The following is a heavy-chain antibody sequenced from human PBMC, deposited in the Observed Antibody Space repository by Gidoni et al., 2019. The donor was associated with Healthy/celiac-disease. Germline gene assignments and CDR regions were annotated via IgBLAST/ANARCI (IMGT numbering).Heavy chain of an antibody. D-gene: IGHD3-22*01. CDR2: ISSSGSTI. J-gene: IGHJ2*01. CDR1: GFTFSSYE. CDR3: ASMYYYDSSGYYYAWYFDL. V-gene: IGHV3-48*03. Sequence: EVQLVESGGGLVQPGGSLRLSCAASGFTFSSYEMNWVRQAPGKGLEWVSYISSSGSTIYYADSVKGRFTISRDNAKNSLYLQMNSLRAEDTAVYYCASMYYYDSSGYYYAWYFDLWGRGTLVTVSS.